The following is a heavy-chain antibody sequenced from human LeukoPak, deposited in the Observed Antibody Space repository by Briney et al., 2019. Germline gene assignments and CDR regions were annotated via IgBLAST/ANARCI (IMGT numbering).Heavy chain of an antibody. CDR3: ARANTYYDFWKAFDY. Sequence: GGSLRLSCAAPGFTVSSNYMSWVRQAPGKGLEWVSVIYSGGSTYYADSVKGRFTISRDNSKNTLYLQMNSLRAEDTAVYYCARANTYYDFWKAFDYWGQGTLVTVSS. CDR2: IYSGGST. V-gene: IGHV3-53*01. CDR1: GFTVSSNY. D-gene: IGHD3-3*01. J-gene: IGHJ4*02.